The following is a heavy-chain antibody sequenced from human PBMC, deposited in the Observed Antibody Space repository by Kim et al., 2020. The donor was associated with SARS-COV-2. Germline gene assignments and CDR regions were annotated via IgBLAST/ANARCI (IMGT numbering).Heavy chain of an antibody. CDR2: IIPILGIA. Sequence: SVKVSCKASGGTFSSYAISWVRQAPGQGLEWMGRIIPILGIANYAQKFQGRVTITADKSTSTAYMELSSLRSEDTAVYYCASSDSDYDYVWWSPVWFDPWGQGTLVPVSP. D-gene: IGHD3-16*01. V-gene: IGHV1-69*04. J-gene: IGHJ5*02. CDR1: GGTFSSYA. CDR3: ASSDSDYDYVWWSPVWFDP.